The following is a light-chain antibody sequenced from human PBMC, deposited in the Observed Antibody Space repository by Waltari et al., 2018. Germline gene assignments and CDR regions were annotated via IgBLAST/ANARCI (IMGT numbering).Light chain of an antibody. J-gene: IGKJ2*01. CDR1: QSISTY. CDR3: PQSYSSLYT. V-gene: IGKV1-39*01. CDR2: AEA. Sequence: DIQMTQSPSSLSASVGDRVTITCRASQSISTYLNWFQQKPGETPKLLIYAEASLPGGVPSMFSGSGSGTDFTLTITSLQPEDFATYFCPQSYSSLYTFGQGTKLEI.